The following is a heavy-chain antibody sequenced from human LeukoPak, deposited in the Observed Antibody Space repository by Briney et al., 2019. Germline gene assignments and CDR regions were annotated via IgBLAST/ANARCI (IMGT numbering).Heavy chain of an antibody. Sequence: GGSLRLSCAASGFIFSNYGMNWVRQAPGKGLEWVSGIGVGGTTYYADSVKGRFTISRDTSENTLYLQMNSLRAEDTAVYYCAKAQGYYDCWGQGTLVTVSS. CDR1: GFIFSNYG. CDR3: AKAQGYYDC. CDR2: IGVGGTT. J-gene: IGHJ4*02. D-gene: IGHD3-22*01. V-gene: IGHV3-23*01.